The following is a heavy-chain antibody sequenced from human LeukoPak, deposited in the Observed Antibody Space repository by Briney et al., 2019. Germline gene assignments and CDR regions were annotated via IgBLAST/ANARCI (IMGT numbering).Heavy chain of an antibody. CDR1: GYTLTSYD. J-gene: IGHJ6*02. V-gene: IGHV1-8*01. D-gene: IGHD6-6*01. CDR2: MNPNSGNT. CDR3: ARGVMSSSSSNYYYGMDV. Sequence: GASVKVSCKASGYTLTSYDINWVRQATGQGLEWMGWMNPNSGNTGYAQKFQGRVTMTRNTSISTAYMELSSLRSEDTAVYYCARGVMSSSSSNYYYGMDVWGQGTTVTVSS.